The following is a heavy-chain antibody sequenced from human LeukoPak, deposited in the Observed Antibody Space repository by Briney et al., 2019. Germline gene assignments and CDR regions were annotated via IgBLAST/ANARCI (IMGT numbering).Heavy chain of an antibody. V-gene: IGHV3-21*01. D-gene: IGHD2-15*01. CDR3: ARGAPYCSGGSCTYYFDY. J-gene: IGHJ4*02. CDR1: GFTFSSYS. Sequence: PGGSLRLSCAASGFTFSSYSMNWVRQAPGKGLEWVSSISSSSSYIYYADSVKGRFTISRDNAKNSLYLQMNSLRAEDTAVYYCARGAPYCSGGSCTYYFDYWGQGTLVTVSS. CDR2: ISSSSSYI.